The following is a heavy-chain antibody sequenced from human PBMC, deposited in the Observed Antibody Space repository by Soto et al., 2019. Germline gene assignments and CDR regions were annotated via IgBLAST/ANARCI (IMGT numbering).Heavy chain of an antibody. CDR1: GFTVSSNY. J-gene: IGHJ3*02. CDR3: ARGVIAAPRDAFDI. D-gene: IGHD6-6*01. CDR2: IYSGGST. Sequence: GGSLRLSCAASGFTVSSNYMSWVRQAPGKGLEWVSVIYSGGSTYYADSVKGRFTISRDNSKNTLYLQMNSLRAEDTAVYYCARGVIAAPRDAFDIWGQGTMVTVSS. V-gene: IGHV3-53*01.